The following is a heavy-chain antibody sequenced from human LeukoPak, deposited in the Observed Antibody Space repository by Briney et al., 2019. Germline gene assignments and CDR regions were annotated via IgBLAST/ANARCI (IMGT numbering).Heavy chain of an antibody. CDR1: GFTFNSYW. CDR2: ISYDGSNK. D-gene: IGHD2-15*01. Sequence: GGSLRPSCVVSGFTFNSYWMSWVRQTPGKGLEWVAVISYDGSNKYYVDSVKGRFTISRDNSKNTLYLQMNSLRAEDTAVYYCARVDCSGGSCYGKFNYYGMDVWGQGTTVTVSS. J-gene: IGHJ6*02. V-gene: IGHV3-30-3*01. CDR3: ARVDCSGGSCYGKFNYYGMDV.